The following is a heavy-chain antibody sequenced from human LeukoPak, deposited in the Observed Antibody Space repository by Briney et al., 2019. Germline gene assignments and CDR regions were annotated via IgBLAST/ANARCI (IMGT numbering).Heavy chain of an antibody. V-gene: IGHV4-59*01. Sequence: PSETLSLTCTVSGGSISSYYWSWIRQPPGKGLEWIGYIYYSGSTNYNSSLKSRVTISVDTSKNQFSLKLSSVTAADTAVYYCARGQRYCSSTSCYELDYWGQGTLVTVSS. D-gene: IGHD2-2*01. J-gene: IGHJ4*02. CDR2: IYYSGST. CDR1: GGSISSYY. CDR3: ARGQRYCSSTSCYELDY.